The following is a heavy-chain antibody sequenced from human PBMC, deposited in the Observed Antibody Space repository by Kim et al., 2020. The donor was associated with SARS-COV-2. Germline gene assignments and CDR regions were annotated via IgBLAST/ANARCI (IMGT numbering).Heavy chain of an antibody. J-gene: IGHJ4*02. V-gene: IGHV3-21*01. CDR1: GFTFSSYS. D-gene: IGHD2-2*01. CDR2: ISSSSSYI. CDR3: ATKDIVVVPAAKSGVS. Sequence: GGSLRLSCAASGFTFSSYSMNWVRQAPGKGLEWVSSISSSSSYIYYADSVKGRFTISRDNAKNSLYLQMNSLRAEDTAVYYCATKDIVVVPAAKSGVSWGQGTLVTVSS.